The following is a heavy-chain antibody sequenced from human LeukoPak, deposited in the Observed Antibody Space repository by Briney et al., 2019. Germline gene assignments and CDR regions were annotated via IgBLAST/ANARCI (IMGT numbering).Heavy chain of an antibody. CDR1: GFTFSSYA. CDR2: ISGSGGST. D-gene: IGHD3-9*01. J-gene: IGHJ4*02. V-gene: IGHV3-23*01. CDR3: AKDGAPLRYFDWLFLDY. Sequence: SGGSLRLSCAASGFTFSSYAMSWVRQAPGKGLEWVSAISGSGGSTYYADSVKGRFTISRDNSKNTLYLQMNSLRAEDTAVYYCAKDGAPLRYFDWLFLDYWGQGTLVTVSS.